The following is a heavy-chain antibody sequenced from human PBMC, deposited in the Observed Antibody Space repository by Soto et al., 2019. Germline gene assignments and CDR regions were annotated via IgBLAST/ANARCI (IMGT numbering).Heavy chain of an antibody. CDR2: IYPGDSDT. V-gene: IGHV5-51*01. Sequence: GESLKISCKGSGYSFTSYWIGWVRQMPGKGLEWMGIIYPGDSDTRYSPSFQGQVTISADKSISTAYLQWSSLKASDTAMYYCARPGYYGSGSYDDTNDAFDIWGQGTMVTVSS. D-gene: IGHD3-10*01. CDR3: ARPGYYGSGSYDDTNDAFDI. CDR1: GYSFTSYW. J-gene: IGHJ3*02.